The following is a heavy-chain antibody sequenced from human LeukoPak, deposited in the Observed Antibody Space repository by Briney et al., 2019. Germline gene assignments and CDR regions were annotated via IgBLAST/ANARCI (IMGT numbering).Heavy chain of an antibody. D-gene: IGHD4-11*01. Sequence: GGSLRLSCAASGFSFSSYWMTWVRQAPGKGLEWVANMNEDGSEKYYVDSVTGRFTISRDNAKNSLYLQMSSLRAEDTAVYYCARDNYRKFDYWGQGTLVTVSS. CDR1: GFSFSSYW. V-gene: IGHV3-7*01. CDR3: ARDNYRKFDY. J-gene: IGHJ4*02. CDR2: MNEDGSEK.